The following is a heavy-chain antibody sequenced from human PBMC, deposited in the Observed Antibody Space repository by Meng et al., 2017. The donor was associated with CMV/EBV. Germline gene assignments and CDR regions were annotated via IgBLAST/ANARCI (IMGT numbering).Heavy chain of an antibody. J-gene: IGHJ4*02. V-gene: IGHV3-30*04. Sequence: GESLKISCAASGFTFSSYAMHWVRQAPGKGLEWVAVISYDGSNKYYADSVKGRFTISRDNSKNTLYLQMNSLRAEDTAVYYCASGSYYCYWGQGTLVTVSS. CDR3: ASGSYYCY. D-gene: IGHD1-26*01. CDR2: ISYDGSNK. CDR1: GFTFSSYA.